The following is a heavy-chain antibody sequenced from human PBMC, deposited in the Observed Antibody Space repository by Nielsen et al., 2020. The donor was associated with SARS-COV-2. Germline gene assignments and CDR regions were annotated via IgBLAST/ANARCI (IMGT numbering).Heavy chain of an antibody. D-gene: IGHD1-1*01. J-gene: IGHJ3*02. V-gene: IGHV3-23*01. CDR2: IKTNGGIT. CDR3: ARASSTSYNAAFDM. Sequence: GESLKISCAASGFTFSDYAMAWVRQAPGKGLEWVSVIKTNGGITYYADSVKGRCTISRDNSKNTLYLQMDSLRGEDTAMYYCARASSTSYNAAFDMWGQGTMVTVSS. CDR1: GFTFSDYA.